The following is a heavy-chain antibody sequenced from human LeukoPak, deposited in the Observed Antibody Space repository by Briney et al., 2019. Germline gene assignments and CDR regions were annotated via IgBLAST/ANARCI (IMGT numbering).Heavy chain of an antibody. CDR3: ARDCGGDCYNTDDAFDI. CDR1: GYTFTSYG. Sequence: GASVKVSCKASGYTFTSYGISWVRQAPGQGLEWMGWISAYNGNTNYAQKLQGRVIMTTDTSTSTAYMELRSLRSDDTAVYYCARDCGGDCYNTDDAFDIWGQGTMVTVSS. D-gene: IGHD2-21*02. J-gene: IGHJ3*02. V-gene: IGHV1-18*01. CDR2: ISAYNGNT.